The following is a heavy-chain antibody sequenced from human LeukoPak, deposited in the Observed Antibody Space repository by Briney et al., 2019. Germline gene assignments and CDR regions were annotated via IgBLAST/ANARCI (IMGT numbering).Heavy chain of an antibody. CDR2: IRYDGSNK. Sequence: PGGSLRLSCAASGFTFSSYGMHWVRQAPGKGLEWVAFIRYDGSNKYYADSVKGRFTISRDNSKNTLYLQMNSLRAEDTAVYYCAYSGSYFDWYFDLWGRGTLVTVSS. V-gene: IGHV3-30*02. CDR1: GFTFSSYG. CDR3: AYSGSYFDWYFDL. D-gene: IGHD1-26*01. J-gene: IGHJ2*01.